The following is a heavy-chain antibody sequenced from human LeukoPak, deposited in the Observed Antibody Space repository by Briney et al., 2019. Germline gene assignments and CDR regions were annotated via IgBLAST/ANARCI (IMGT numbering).Heavy chain of an antibody. V-gene: IGHV3-30*18. Sequence: GGSLRLSCAASGFTFNSYGMHWVRQAPGKGLEWVAVISYDGSNKYYADSVKGRFTISRDNSKNTLYLQMNSLRAEDTAVYYCAKDLLGNDYGFEYFQHWGQGTLVTVSS. CDR2: ISYDGSNK. CDR3: AKDLLGNDYGFEYFQH. D-gene: IGHD4-17*01. J-gene: IGHJ1*01. CDR1: GFTFNSYG.